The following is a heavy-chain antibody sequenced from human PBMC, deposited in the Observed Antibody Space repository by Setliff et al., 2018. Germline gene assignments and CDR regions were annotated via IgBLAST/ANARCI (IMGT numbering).Heavy chain of an antibody. J-gene: IGHJ4*02. CDR1: GFTFTDYG. CDR2: INNYNFNT. D-gene: IGHD3-22*01. V-gene: IGHV1-18*01. CDR3: ARINFYVSSGYYYAPEL. Sequence: ASVKVSCKSSGFTFTDYGITWVRQVPGQGLEWMGWINNYNFNTQYAQKFLGRVTVTTDTSTTTAYMKLRSLGADDTAVYYCARINFYVSSGYYYAPELWGQGTTVTVSS.